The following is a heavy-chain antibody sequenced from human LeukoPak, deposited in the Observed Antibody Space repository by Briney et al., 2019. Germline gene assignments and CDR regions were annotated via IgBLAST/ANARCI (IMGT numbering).Heavy chain of an antibody. CDR2: IYRSAST. CDR1: GDPINSHSDY. J-gene: IGHJ4*02. Sequence: SETLSLTCTVSGDPINSHSDYKWTWIRQSPGKGLEWIGYIYRSASTNYNPSLKRRVIITEDTSNNQYSLKLTSGTAADTAVYYCAREHSGLDYWGRGTLVTVSS. CDR3: AREHSGLDY. D-gene: IGHD3-22*01. V-gene: IGHV4-61*01.